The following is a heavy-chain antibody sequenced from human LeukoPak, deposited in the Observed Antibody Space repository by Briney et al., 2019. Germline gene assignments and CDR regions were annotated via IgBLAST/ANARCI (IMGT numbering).Heavy chain of an antibody. D-gene: IGHD3-3*01. J-gene: IGHJ3*02. V-gene: IGHV3-11*01. CDR1: GFTFSDYY. CDR2: ISSSGSTI. CDR3: ARDPYFWSGYEKAFDI. Sequence: GGSLRLSCAASGFTFSDYYMSWIRQAPGKGLEWVSYISSSGSTIYYADSVKGRFTISRDNAKNSLYLQMNSLRSDDTAVYYCARDPYFWSGYEKAFDIWGQGTMVTVSS.